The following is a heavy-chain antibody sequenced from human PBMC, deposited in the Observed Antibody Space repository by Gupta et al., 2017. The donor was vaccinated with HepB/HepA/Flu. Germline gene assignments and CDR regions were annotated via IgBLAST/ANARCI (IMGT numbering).Heavy chain of an antibody. D-gene: IGHD2-8*02. CDR2: VYGSGDDT. CDR1: GFTFSSYA. V-gene: IGHV3-23*01. J-gene: IGHJ4*02. CDR3: ARDDAPGGGYLDY. Sequence: EVQLLESGGGLVQPGGSLRLACEASGFTFSSYAMSGVRQVPGKGLEWLALVYGSGDDTRYIDSVKGRFTISRDNSKNKLYLQMNSLRAEDTGLYYCARDDAPGGGYLDYWGQGALVTVSS.